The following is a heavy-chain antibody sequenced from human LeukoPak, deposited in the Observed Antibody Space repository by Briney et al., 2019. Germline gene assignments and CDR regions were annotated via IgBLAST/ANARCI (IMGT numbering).Heavy chain of an antibody. CDR3: ARTNGYSGYVSYDY. CDR2: INPGSTTV. CDR1: GFTFSDYY. Sequence: GGSLRLSCAASGFTFSDYYMSWIRQAPGKGLEWVSYINPGSTTVYYADSVKGRFTISRDNAKNTLYLHMTSLTAEDTAVYYCARTNGYSGYVSYDYWGQGVLVTVSS. J-gene: IGHJ4*02. D-gene: IGHD5-12*01. V-gene: IGHV3-11*04.